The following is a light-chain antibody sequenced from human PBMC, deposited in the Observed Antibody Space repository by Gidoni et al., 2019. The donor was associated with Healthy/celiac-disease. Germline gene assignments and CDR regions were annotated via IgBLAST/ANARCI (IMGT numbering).Light chain of an antibody. Sequence: EIVLTPSPGTLSLSPGERATLSCRASQSVSSSYLAWYQQKPGQAPRLLSYGASSRATGIPDRFSGSGSGTDFTLTISRLEPEDFAVYYCQQYGSSPTFXQXTKLEIK. CDR3: QQYGSSPT. CDR1: QSVSSSY. V-gene: IGKV3-20*01. CDR2: GAS. J-gene: IGKJ2*01.